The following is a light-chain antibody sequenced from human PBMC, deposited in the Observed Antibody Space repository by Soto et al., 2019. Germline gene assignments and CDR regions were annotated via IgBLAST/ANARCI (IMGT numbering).Light chain of an antibody. J-gene: IGKJ4*01. CDR2: NVS. CDR1: QSLVSSDGNTY. CDR3: MQGTHWPPT. Sequence: VVMTQSPLSLPVTLGQPASISCRSSQSLVSSDGNTYLNWFQQRPGQSPRRLIYNVSNRDSGVPDRFSGSGSGTDFTLKISRVEAEDVGVYYCMQGTHWPPTFGGGTKGDIK. V-gene: IGKV2-30*01.